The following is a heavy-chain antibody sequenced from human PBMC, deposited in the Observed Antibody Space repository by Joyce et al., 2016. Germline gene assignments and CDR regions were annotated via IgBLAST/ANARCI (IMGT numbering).Heavy chain of an antibody. CDR2: IHPNSGGT. D-gene: IGHD6-13*01. J-gene: IGHJ4*02. CDR1: GYTFTGYS. Sequence: GQLVQSGAEVKKPGTSVKVSCKASGYTFTGYSLHWVRQAPGQGLEWMGWIHPNSGGTKYVEKFQGRVTMTRDTSIRTAIMELSRLRSDDTAVYYCARGESSSWYYYWGQGTLVTVSS. CDR3: ARGESSSWYYY. V-gene: IGHV1-2*02.